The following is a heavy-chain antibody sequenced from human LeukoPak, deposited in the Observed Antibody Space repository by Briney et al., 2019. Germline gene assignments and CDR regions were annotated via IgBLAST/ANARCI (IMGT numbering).Heavy chain of an antibody. V-gene: IGHV4-39*07. CDR2: IYYSGST. CDR1: GGSISSSSYY. D-gene: IGHD6-19*01. J-gene: IGHJ5*02. Sequence: PSETLSLTCTVSGGSISSSSYYWGWIRQPPGKGLEWIGSIYYSGSTYYNPSLKSRVTISVDTSKNQFSLKLSSVTAADTAVYYCARVVGIAVAGTGWFDPWGQGTLVTVSS. CDR3: ARVVGIAVAGTGWFDP.